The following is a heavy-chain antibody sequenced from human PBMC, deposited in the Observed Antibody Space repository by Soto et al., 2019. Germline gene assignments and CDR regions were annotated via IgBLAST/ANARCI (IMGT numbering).Heavy chain of an antibody. Sequence: PGVSLRLSCSASGFTFSSYAMHWVRRAPGKGLEYVSAISSNGGSTYYADSVKGRFTISRDNSKNTLYLQMSSLRAEDTAVYYCVKDRVVITGWFDPWGQGTLVTVSS. D-gene: IGHD3-22*01. V-gene: IGHV3-64D*06. CDR3: VKDRVVITGWFDP. J-gene: IGHJ5*02. CDR1: GFTFSSYA. CDR2: ISSNGGST.